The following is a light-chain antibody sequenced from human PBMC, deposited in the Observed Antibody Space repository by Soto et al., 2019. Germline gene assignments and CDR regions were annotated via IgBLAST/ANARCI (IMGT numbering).Light chain of an antibody. CDR2: GVT. CDR3: SSFTSNRIDV. Sequence: QSALTQPTSVSWSPGQPITITCTPNHKDIGTYDYVSWYQQHPGRAPRLLIHGVTTRPSGISGRFSASKSGLTASLTISGLQPEDEADYYCSSFTSNRIDVFGSGTKVTGL. CDR1: HKDIGTYDY. V-gene: IGLV2-14*03. J-gene: IGLJ1*01.